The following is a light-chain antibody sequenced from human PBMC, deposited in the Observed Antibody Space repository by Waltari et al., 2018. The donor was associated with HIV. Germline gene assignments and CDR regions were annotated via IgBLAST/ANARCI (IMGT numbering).Light chain of an antibody. Sequence: QSVLTQPPSVSAAPGQKVTISCSGSNSNIGNNYVAWYQQFPGTAPKLLIFDNTDRPSGIPGRFSGSKSGTSATLGITGLQIGDEADYYCGTWDNSLKAGVFGGGTRLTVL. CDR1: NSNIGNNY. V-gene: IGLV1-51*01. J-gene: IGLJ3*02. CDR2: DNT. CDR3: GTWDNSLKAGV.